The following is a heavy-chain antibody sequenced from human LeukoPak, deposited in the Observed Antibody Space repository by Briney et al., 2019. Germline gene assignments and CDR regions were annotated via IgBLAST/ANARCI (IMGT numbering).Heavy chain of an antibody. D-gene: IGHD3-10*01. Sequence: GGSLRLSCAVSGFSVRDNYLNWVRQTPGGGLECVSVLYSGGAAYYADSVKGRFTISRDTSKNTLSLQMNSLRVEDTALYYCARGTFSPQGSYYGHWGQGTLVTVSS. CDR1: GFSVRDNY. J-gene: IGHJ4*02. CDR2: LYSGGAA. CDR3: ARGTFSPQGSYYGH. V-gene: IGHV3-53*01.